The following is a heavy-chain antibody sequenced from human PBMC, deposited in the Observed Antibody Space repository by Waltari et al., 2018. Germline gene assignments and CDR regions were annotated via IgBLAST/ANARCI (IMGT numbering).Heavy chain of an antibody. J-gene: IGHJ4*02. Sequence: QVQLVESGGGVVQPGRSLRLSCSASGFSFSTYGMHWFRQAPGKGVEWVAVIWYEGSSIHYADFVKGRFTISRDNTRNTLYLQMNSLRVEDTAMYYCVRGRGSSDYWGQGTLVSVSS. CDR2: IWYEGSSI. D-gene: IGHD2-2*01. CDR1: GFSFSTYG. V-gene: IGHV3-33*01. CDR3: VRGRGSSDY.